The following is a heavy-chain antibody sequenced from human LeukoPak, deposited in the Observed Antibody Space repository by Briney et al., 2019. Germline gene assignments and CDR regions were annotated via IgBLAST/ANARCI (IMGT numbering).Heavy chain of an antibody. CDR1: GFTFSSYA. V-gene: IGHV3-7*01. CDR3: ARNTVSAAGDY. CDR2: IKEDGSEE. J-gene: IGHJ4*02. Sequence: PGGSLRLSCVASGFTFSSYAMSWVRQAPGKGLEWVANIKEDGSEENYVDSVKGRFTISRDNAKNSLYLQMNSLGAEDTAVYYCARNTVSAAGDYWGQGTLVIVSS. D-gene: IGHD4-17*01.